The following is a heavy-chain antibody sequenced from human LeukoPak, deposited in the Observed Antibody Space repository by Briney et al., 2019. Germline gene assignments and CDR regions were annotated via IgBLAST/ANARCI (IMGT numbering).Heavy chain of an antibody. CDR2: ITWDGGNT. Sequence: GGSLRLSCAASGFTFDDYIMHWVRQAPGKGLEWVSLITWDGGNTYYADSVKGRFTISRDNSKTSLYLQLNSLRTEDTALYYCARPLEEVVAPLGYWGQGTLVTVSS. J-gene: IGHJ4*02. D-gene: IGHD2-15*01. CDR1: GFTFDDYI. V-gene: IGHV3-43*01. CDR3: ARPLEEVVAPLGY.